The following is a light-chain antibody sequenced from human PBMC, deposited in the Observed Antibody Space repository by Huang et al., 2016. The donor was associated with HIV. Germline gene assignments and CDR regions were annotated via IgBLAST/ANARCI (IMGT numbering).Light chain of an antibody. V-gene: IGKV3-20*01. CDR3: QQYGSSPIT. Sequence: EIVLTQSPGTLSLSPGETATLSCRAGQSVDRNYLAWYQQTPGQAPRLLIHDPSPRATGIPGRFSGSGSGTDFTLTISRLEPEDFAVYYCQQYGSSPITFGQGTRLEIK. CDR2: DPS. J-gene: IGKJ5*01. CDR1: QSVDRNY.